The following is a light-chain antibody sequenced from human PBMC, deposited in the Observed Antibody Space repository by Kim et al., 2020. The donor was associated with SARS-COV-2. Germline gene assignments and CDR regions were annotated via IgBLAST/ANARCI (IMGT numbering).Light chain of an antibody. J-gene: IGLJ2*01. V-gene: IGLV1-44*01. Sequence: GQTGTTACSGSYSNIGSSSVNWYQQYPGTAPKLLFYDNDQRPSGVPDRFSVSKSGTSASLAISGLQSEDEADYFCAAWDDTLNGVIFGGGTQLTVL. CDR1: YSNIGSSS. CDR2: DND. CDR3: AAWDDTLNGVI.